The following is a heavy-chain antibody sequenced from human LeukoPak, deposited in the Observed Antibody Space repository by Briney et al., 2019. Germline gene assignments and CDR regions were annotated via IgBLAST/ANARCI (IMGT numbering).Heavy chain of an antibody. Sequence: GGSLRLSCAASGFTLSSYAMAWVRQAPGKGLEWISAITSGGNTYFADSVKGRFTISRDNSKNMLHLQMNSLRAEDTAVYYCLKDWGTYRAFDYWGQGTLVTVSS. D-gene: IGHD3-16*01. CDR2: ITSGGNT. CDR3: LKDWGTYRAFDY. J-gene: IGHJ4*02. V-gene: IGHV3-23*01. CDR1: GFTLSSYA.